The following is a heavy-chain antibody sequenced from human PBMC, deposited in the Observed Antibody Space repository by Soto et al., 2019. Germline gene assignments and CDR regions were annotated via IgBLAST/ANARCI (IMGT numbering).Heavy chain of an antibody. V-gene: IGHV3-64D*06. CDR3: VKDRQVDY. Sequence: GGSLRLSCSVSGFTSSPLAMNWVRRAPGKGLEYVSRLSSSGGSTYYADSVKARFIISRDNSKNTLYLQMMSLRREDTAVYYCVKDRQVDYWGQGTLVTFSS. CDR2: LSSSGGST. J-gene: IGHJ4*02. CDR1: GFTSSPLA.